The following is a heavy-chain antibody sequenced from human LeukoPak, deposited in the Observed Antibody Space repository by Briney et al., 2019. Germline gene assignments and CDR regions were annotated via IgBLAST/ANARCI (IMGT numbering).Heavy chain of an antibody. Sequence: GGSLRLSCAASAFMVSDNDMTWVRQAPGKGLEWVSVIYSGGSTKYADSVKGRFTISRDNSKNTVYLQMNSLRVDDTAVYFGARGYDYAAGTYFDQWGQGTLVTVPS. V-gene: IGHV3-53*01. CDR1: AFMVSDND. J-gene: IGHJ4*02. D-gene: IGHD3-10*01. CDR2: IYSGGST. CDR3: ARGYDYAAGTYFDQ.